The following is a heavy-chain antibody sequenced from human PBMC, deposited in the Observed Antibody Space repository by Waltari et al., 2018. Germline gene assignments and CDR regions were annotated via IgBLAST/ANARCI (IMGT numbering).Heavy chain of an antibody. CDR3: ARDDAAAAGSYMDV. J-gene: IGHJ6*03. D-gene: IGHD6-13*01. CDR2: INTSSGGT. Sequence: QVQLVQSGAEVKKPGASVKVSCKASGYTFTGYFIHWVRQAPGQGLEWMGWINTSSGGTNDAEKFQGRVTMTRDTSISTAFMGPSSLRSDDAAVFYCARDDAAAAGSYMDVWGKGTTVTVSS. CDR1: GYTFTGYF. V-gene: IGHV1-2*02.